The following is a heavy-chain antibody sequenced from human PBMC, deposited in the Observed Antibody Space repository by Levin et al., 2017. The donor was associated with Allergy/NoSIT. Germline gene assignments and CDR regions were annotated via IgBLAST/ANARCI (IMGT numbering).Heavy chain of an antibody. CDR3: ARVVSRELAYNYYYGMDL. V-gene: IGHV3-20*01. D-gene: IGHD5/OR15-5a*01. J-gene: IGHJ6*01. CDR2: INWNGGGA. Sequence: PGGSLRLSCAASDFIFDDYGMSWVRHVPGKGLEWIAGINWNGGGAVYADSLKGRFTISRDNDKNSVYLRIARLGAEDTATYHCARVVSRELAYNYYYGMDLWGQGTTVTVSS. CDR1: DFIFDDYG.